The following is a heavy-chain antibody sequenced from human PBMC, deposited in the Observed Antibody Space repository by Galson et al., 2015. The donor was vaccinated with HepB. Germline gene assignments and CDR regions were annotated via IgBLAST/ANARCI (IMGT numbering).Heavy chain of an antibody. CDR2: IKQDGSEK. CDR3: ARAPGGLFWEDYYYYGMDV. D-gene: IGHD3-3*01. J-gene: IGHJ6*02. Sequence: SLRLSCAASGFTFSSYWMSWVRQAPGKGLEWVANIKQDGSEKYYVDSVKGRFTISRDNAKNSLYLQMNSLRAEDTAVYYCARAPGGLFWEDYYYYGMDVWGQGTTVTVSS. CDR1: GFTFSSYW. V-gene: IGHV3-7*03.